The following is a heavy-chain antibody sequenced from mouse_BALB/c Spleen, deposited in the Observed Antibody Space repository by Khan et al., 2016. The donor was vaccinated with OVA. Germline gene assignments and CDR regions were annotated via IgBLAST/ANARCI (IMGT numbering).Heavy chain of an antibody. V-gene: IGHV2-6-2*01. CDR2: IWSDGRT. Sequence: QMQLVESGPDLVAPSQSLSITCTVSGFSLTSYAIHWVRQPPGKGLEWLVLIWSDGRTTYNSALKSRLSICKDNSKSQVFLKINSLQTDDTAMYYCARQQFPLSMDSGGQGTSVTVS. CDR3: ARQQFPLSMDS. CDR1: GFSLTSYA. J-gene: IGHJ4*01.